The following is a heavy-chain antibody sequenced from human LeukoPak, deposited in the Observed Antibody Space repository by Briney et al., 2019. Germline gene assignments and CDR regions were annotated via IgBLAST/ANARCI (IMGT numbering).Heavy chain of an antibody. V-gene: IGHV3-48*01. CDR3: ARGFRITIFGVVKAVDY. CDR1: GFTFSSYS. J-gene: IGHJ4*02. Sequence: PGGSLRLSCAASGFTFSSYSMNWVRQAPGKGLEWVSYISSSSSSTIYYADSVKGRFTISRDNARNSLYLQMNSLRAEDTAVYYCARGFRITIFGVVKAVDYWGQGTLVTVSS. D-gene: IGHD3-3*01. CDR2: ISSSSSSTI.